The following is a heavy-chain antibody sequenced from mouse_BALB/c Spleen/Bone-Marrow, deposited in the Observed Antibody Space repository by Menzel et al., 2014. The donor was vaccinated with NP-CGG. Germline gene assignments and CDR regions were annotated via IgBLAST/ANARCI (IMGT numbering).Heavy chain of an antibody. CDR1: GFYFSRYW. V-gene: IGHV4-1*02. CDR2: INPDSRTI. J-gene: IGHJ2*01. D-gene: IGHD1-1*01. Sequence: EVQGVESGGGLVQPGGSLKLSCAASGFYFSRYWMSWVRQAPGKGLEWIGEINPDSRTINYSPSLKDKFIISRDNAKNXLYLRLNKVRSEDTALYYCARPDYYGYLNYWGQGTTLTVSS. CDR3: ARPDYYGYLNY.